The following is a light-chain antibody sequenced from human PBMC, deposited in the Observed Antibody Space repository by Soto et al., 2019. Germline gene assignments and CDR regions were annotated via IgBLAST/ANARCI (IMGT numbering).Light chain of an antibody. CDR3: QQSYSTPWT. Sequence: DIQMAQSPSALSGSVGERVTITCRASQTISSWLAWYQQKPGKVPKLLIYKASGLNSGVPSRFSGSGSGTDFTLTISSLQPEDFATYYCQQSYSTPWTFGQGTKVDIK. V-gene: IGKV1-5*03. CDR1: QTISSW. CDR2: KAS. J-gene: IGKJ1*01.